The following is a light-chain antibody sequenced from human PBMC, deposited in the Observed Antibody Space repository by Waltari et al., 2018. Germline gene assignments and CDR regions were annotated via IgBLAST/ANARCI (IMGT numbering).Light chain of an antibody. CDR3: QQHNNWPLT. CDR1: QTVTNK. CDR2: GAS. Sequence: EIVMTQSPATLSVSPGERATLSCRASQTVTNKLAWYQQKPGQAPRLLIYGASTRGAGIPARFSGSQSGSEFTLTISNVQSEDFAVYYCQQHNNWPLTFGPGTKVDVK. J-gene: IGKJ3*01. V-gene: IGKV3-15*01.